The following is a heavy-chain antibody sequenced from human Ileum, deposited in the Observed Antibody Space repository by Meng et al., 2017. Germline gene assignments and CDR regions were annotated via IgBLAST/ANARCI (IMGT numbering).Heavy chain of an antibody. CDR2: IYYSWSI. CDR1: AALVSSGLYY. Sequence: QLPPLGSAPGLARPSHALALPCTVSAALVSSGLYYWRWIRQPPGKGLEWIWYIYYSWSINYNPSLKSRVTISEDTSKNQFSLNLSSVTAADTAVYYCARDSGWFDRWGQGTLVTVSS. J-gene: IGHJ5*02. CDR3: ARDSGWFDR. V-gene: IGHV4-61*01.